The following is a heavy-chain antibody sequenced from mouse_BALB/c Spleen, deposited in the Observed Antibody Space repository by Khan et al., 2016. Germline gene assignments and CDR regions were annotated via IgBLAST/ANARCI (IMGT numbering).Heavy chain of an antibody. V-gene: IGHV5-6-3*01. CDR3: ARVRQAVDY. CDR2: INSNGGST. CDR1: GFTFSTYA. D-gene: IGHD2-14*01. Sequence: EVELVESGGGLVQPGGSLKLSCAASGFTFSTYAMSWVRQTPAKRLELVATINSNGGSTYYPDNVKGRFPISRDNAKNTLYLQMSSLKSEDTAMYYCARVRQAVDYWGQGTSVTVSS. J-gene: IGHJ4*01.